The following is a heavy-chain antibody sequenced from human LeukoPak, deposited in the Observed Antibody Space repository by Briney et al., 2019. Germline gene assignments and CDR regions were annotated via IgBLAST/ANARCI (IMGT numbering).Heavy chain of an antibody. CDR1: GFTFSSNA. V-gene: IGHV3-30-3*02. J-gene: IGHJ4*02. CDR2: ISYDGGNT. CDR3: AKEGTGIHFDY. Sequence: HTGGSLRLSCAASGFTFSSNAIHWVRQAPGKGLEWVAEISYDGGNTYYADSVKGRFTISRDNSKNTLYLQMNSLRAEDTAVYYCAKEGTGIHFDYWGQGTLVTVSS. D-gene: IGHD1-1*01.